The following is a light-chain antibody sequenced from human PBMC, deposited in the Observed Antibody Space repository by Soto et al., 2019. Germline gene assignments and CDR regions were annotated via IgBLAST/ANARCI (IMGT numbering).Light chain of an antibody. CDR2: DAS. Sequence: EIVLTQSPATLSLSPWERATLAGKASQSVSSYLAWYQQKPGQAPRLLIYDASNRATGIPARFSGSGSGTDFTLTISSLEPEDFAVYYCQQRSNWPITFGQGTRLEI. CDR3: QQRSNWPIT. CDR1: QSVSSY. V-gene: IGKV3-11*01. J-gene: IGKJ5*01.